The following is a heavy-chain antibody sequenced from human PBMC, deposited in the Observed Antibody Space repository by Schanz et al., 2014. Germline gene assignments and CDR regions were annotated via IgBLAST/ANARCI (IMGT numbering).Heavy chain of an antibody. CDR3: ARGFLASGGKTFDC. J-gene: IGHJ4*02. CDR1: GYRFIGYY. V-gene: IGHV1-46*01. Sequence: QVQLVQSGAEVEKPGASVKVSCKASGYRFIGYYVHWVRQAPGQGLEWMGVINPSGGSTNYAQQFLGRLTMTRDTSTNTVYMNLSSLTSADTAVYYCARGFLASGGKTFDCWGQGTLVTVSS. D-gene: IGHD1-26*01. CDR2: INPSGGST.